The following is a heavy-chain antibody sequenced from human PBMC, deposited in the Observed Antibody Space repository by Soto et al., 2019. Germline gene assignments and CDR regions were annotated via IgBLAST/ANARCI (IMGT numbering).Heavy chain of an antibody. CDR1: GGSISGFY. CDR2: IYYSGTT. D-gene: IGHD1-20*01. CDR3: ATGGWYNGN. Sequence: PSETLSLTCTVSGGSISGFYWSWIRQPPGKGLEWIGYIYYSGTTNYNPSLKSRVTMSVDTSKNQFSLKLSSVTAADTAIYYCATGGWYNGNWGPGTLVTVSS. J-gene: IGHJ4*02. V-gene: IGHV4-59*01.